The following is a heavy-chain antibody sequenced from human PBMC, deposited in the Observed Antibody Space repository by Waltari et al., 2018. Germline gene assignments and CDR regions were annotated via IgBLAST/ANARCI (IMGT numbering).Heavy chain of an antibody. CDR1: GYTFSSYA. Sequence: QVQLVQSGDEVKKPGASVNISCKASGYTFSSYAVHWVRQAPGQRPEWRGWNNAGNGDTKKSQKLQDRVTITRDTSTSTAYMELSSLRSEDTAVYYCARGLYRVAEQLTFDYWGQGTLVTVSS. CDR2: NNAGNGDT. D-gene: IGHD3-3*01. J-gene: IGHJ4*02. CDR3: ARGLYRVAEQLTFDY. V-gene: IGHV1-3*01.